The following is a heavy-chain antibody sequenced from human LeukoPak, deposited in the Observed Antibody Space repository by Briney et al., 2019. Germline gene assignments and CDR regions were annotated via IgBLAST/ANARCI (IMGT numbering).Heavy chain of an antibody. Sequence: GGSLRLSCVASGFTFSETYMAWVRQAPGKGLEWVSYISSGGSTIYYADSVKGRFTISRDNGKNSLYLQLNSLRADDTAVYYCAKDLVGVPADAFDVWGQGTMVTVSS. V-gene: IGHV3-11*04. CDR3: AKDLVGVPADAFDV. CDR2: ISSGGSTI. CDR1: GFTFSETY. J-gene: IGHJ3*01. D-gene: IGHD2-2*01.